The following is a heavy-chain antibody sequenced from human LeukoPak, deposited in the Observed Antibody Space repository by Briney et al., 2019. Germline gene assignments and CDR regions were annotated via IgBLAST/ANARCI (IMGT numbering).Heavy chain of an antibody. Sequence: PGGSLRLSCAAAGFTFSGSAMHWVRQASGKWLEWVGHIRSKANSYATAYPASVKVRFTISRDDSENTTYLQMSSLKTDDTAVYFCTRDGTAWDNWNHYFDYWGQGTVVSVSS. V-gene: IGHV3-73*01. J-gene: IGHJ4*02. CDR3: TRDGTAWDNWNHYFDY. CDR1: GFTFSGSA. CDR2: IRSKANSYAT. D-gene: IGHD1-20*01.